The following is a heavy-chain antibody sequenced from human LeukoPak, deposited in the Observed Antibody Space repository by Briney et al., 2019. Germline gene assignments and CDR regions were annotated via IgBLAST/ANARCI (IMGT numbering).Heavy chain of an antibody. CDR2: INPNSGGT. CDR3: ARGSGSYYDY. J-gene: IGHJ4*02. D-gene: IGHD1-26*01. Sequence: WASVKVSCKASGYTFTGYYIHWVRQAPGQGLEWMGWINPNSGGTNFAQKFQDRVTLTRDSSISTAYMELIRLNSDDMAVYYCARGSGSYYDYWGLGALVTVSS. V-gene: IGHV1-2*02. CDR1: GYTFTGYY.